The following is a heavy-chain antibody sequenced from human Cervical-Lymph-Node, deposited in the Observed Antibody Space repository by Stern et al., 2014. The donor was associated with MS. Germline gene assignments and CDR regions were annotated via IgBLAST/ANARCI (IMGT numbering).Heavy chain of an antibody. Sequence: VQLVQSGGGLVKRGGSLRLSCAASGFTFSSSGMNWVRQAPGKGLEWVSSITTSGTYIFYADSVKGRFTISRDNAKNSLYLQMNSLRAEDTAVYYCARDQVRSGYYGMDVWGQGTTVTVSS. J-gene: IGHJ6*02. V-gene: IGHV3-21*01. CDR2: ITTSGTYI. D-gene: IGHD3-3*01. CDR1: GFTFSSSG. CDR3: ARDQVRSGYYGMDV.